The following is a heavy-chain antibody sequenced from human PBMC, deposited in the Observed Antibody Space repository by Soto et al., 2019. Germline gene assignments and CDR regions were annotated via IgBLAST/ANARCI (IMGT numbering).Heavy chain of an antibody. CDR1: GGSISSGGYY. CDR2: IYYSGST. D-gene: IGHD3-16*01. Sequence: QVQLQESGPGLVKPSQTLSLTCTVSGGSISSGGYYWSWIRQHPGKGLEWIGYIYYSGSTYYNPSRRSRVTISVDTSQTQFSLKLRSVTAAATAVYYSASAWGGYFEYWGQGTLVTVSS. CDR3: ASAWGGYFEY. V-gene: IGHV4-31*03. J-gene: IGHJ4*02.